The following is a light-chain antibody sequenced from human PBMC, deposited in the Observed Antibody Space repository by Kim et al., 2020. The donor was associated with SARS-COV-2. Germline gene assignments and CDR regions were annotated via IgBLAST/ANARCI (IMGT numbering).Light chain of an antibody. Sequence: DIQMTQSPSSLSASVGDRVTITCRASQSISNHLNWYQQKPGKAPKLLIYAASTLQSGVPSRFSGSGSGTDFTLTISSLQPEDVATYYCRQHNNTPRTFGQGTKVDIK. CDR1: QSISNH. V-gene: IGKV1-39*01. CDR3: RQHNNTPRT. J-gene: IGKJ1*01. CDR2: AAS.